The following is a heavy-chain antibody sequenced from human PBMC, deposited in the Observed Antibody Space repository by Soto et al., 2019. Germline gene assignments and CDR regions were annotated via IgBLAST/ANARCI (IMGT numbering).Heavy chain of an antibody. CDR1: GFAFHDAW. D-gene: IGHD3-16*01. CDR3: TTDHLGGHES. CDR2: IKKKSDGGTT. J-gene: IGHJ5*02. V-gene: IGHV3-15*01. Sequence: DVQLVESGGGLVKPGGSLRLSCAGSGFAFHDAWMSWVRQAPGKGLEWVGRIKKKSDGGTTAYATSVTGRFTISRDDSKNMLFLQMNSLKTEDTALYYCTTDHLGGHESWGQGSLVTVSS.